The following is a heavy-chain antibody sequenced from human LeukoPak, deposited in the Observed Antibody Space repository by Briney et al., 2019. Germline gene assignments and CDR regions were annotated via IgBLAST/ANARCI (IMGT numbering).Heavy chain of an antibody. D-gene: IGHD1-14*01. CDR3: AREAWDLTGRAPVI. CDR1: GFTFSSYG. CDR2: IRYDGSEK. J-gene: IGHJ4*02. Sequence: GGSLRLSCAASGFTFSSYGMHWVRQAPGKGLEWVATIRYDGSEKYYAEFVTGRFTVSRDNSKSTLYLEINSLRADDTAVYYCAREAWDLTGRAPVIWGQGTRVTVPS. V-gene: IGHV3-30*02.